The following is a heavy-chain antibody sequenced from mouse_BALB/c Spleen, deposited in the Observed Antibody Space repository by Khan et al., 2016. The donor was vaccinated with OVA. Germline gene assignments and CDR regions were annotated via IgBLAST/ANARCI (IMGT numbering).Heavy chain of an antibody. Sequence: EVKLMESGPGLVKPSQSLSLTCTVTGYSITSDYAWNWIRQFPGNKLEWMGYISSSGSTNYNPALKSRISITRDTSTNQFFLQLNSVTTEDTATYYCARDGSRYNYAMDYWGQGTSVTVSS. J-gene: IGHJ4*01. CDR2: ISSSGST. CDR3: ARDGSRYNYAMDY. CDR1: GYSITSDYA. D-gene: IGHD2-3*01. V-gene: IGHV3-2*02.